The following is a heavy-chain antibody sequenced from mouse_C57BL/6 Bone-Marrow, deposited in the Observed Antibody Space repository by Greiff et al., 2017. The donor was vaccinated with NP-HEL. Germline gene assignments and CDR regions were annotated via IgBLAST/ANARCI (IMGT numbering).Heavy chain of an antibody. Sequence: QVQLKESGPGLVAPSQSLSITCTVSGFSLTSYGVDWVRPPPGKGLEWLGVIWGGGSTNYNSALMSRLSISKDKSKSQVFLKMNSLQTDDTAMYYCAKHEENYDYDGGPWFAYWGQGTLVTVSA. J-gene: IGHJ3*01. CDR3: AKHEENYDYDGGPWFAY. V-gene: IGHV2-9*01. CDR1: GFSLTSYG. CDR2: IWGGGST. D-gene: IGHD2-4*01.